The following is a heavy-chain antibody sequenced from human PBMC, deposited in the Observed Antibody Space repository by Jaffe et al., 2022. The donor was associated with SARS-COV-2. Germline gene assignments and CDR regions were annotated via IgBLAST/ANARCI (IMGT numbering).Heavy chain of an antibody. CDR2: IYYSGST. D-gene: IGHD3-22*01. V-gene: IGHV4-59*01. CDR3: ARAIVVAHNLVYFDY. J-gene: IGHJ4*02. CDR1: GGSISSYY. Sequence: QVQLQESGPGLVKPSETLSLTCTVSGGSISSYYWSWIRQPPGKGLEWIGYIYYSGSTNYNPSLKSRVTISVDTSKNQFSLKLSSVTAADTAVYYCARAIVVAHNLVYFDYWGQGTLVTVSS.